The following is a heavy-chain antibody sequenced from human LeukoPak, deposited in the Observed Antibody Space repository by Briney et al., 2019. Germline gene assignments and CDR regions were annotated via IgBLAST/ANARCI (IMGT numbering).Heavy chain of an antibody. Sequence: GGSLRLSCAASGFTFSHSAMSWVRQAPGKGLEWVSVIGGYIGGTYYAGSVKGRFTISRDNSKNTLYLQMNSLRAEDTAVYYCAKDLGNYYGSGSYTYYFDYWGQGTVVTVSS. CDR1: GFTFSHSA. CDR2: IGGYIGGT. V-gene: IGHV3-23*01. CDR3: AKDLGNYYGSGSYTYYFDY. J-gene: IGHJ4*02. D-gene: IGHD3-10*01.